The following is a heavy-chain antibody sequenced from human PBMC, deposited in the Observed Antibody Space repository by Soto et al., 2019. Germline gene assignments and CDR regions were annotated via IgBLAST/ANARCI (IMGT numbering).Heavy chain of an antibody. Sequence: PGGYPRLPFAAPGFTFYSCAMSWVRQAPGKGLEWVSTISGSDGSTYYADSVKARFTISRDNSKNTLYLQMNSLRAEDTAVYYCAKCSGGSCYQPLDYWGQGTLVTVSS. V-gene: IGHV3-23*01. J-gene: IGHJ4*02. D-gene: IGHD2-15*01. CDR3: AKCSGGSCYQPLDY. CDR2: ISGSDGST. CDR1: GFTFYSCA.